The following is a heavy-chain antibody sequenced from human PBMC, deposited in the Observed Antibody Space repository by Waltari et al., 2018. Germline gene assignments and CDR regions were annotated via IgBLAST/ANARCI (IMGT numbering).Heavy chain of an antibody. Sequence: EVHLVESGGGLVQPGGSLILSCAASGFTFRSYAMNWVRQAPGKGLEWVSLITGSGDSTYYADSVKGRFTVSRDNSKNTLYLQMNSLRAEDTAVYYCAKSRGSSYGTEYLDYWGQGTLVTVSS. D-gene: IGHD3-16*01. CDR1: GFTFRSYA. J-gene: IGHJ4*02. CDR2: ITGSGDST. V-gene: IGHV3-23*04. CDR3: AKSRGSSYGTEYLDY.